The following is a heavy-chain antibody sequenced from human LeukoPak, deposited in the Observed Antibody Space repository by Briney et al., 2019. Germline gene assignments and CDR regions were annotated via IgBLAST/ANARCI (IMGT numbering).Heavy chain of an antibody. CDR3: TKDGGTAFYYFDY. CDR2: ISWNSGNI. Sequence: GGSLRLSCAASGFTFDDYAMHWVRHAPGKGLEWVSGISWNSGNIDYADSVKGRFTISRDNAKNSLYLQMNSLRAEDTALYFCTKDGGTAFYYFDYWGQGTLVTVSS. V-gene: IGHV3-9*01. D-gene: IGHD1-1*01. J-gene: IGHJ4*02. CDR1: GFTFDDYA.